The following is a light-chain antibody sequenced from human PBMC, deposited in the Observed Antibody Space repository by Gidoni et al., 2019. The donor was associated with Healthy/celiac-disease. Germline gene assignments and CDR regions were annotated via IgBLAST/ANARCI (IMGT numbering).Light chain of an antibody. J-gene: IGLJ2*01. CDR3: QAWDSTNVV. CDR1: KLGDNS. CDR2: QDT. V-gene: IGLV3-1*01. Sequence: SYELTQPPSVSVSPGQTASITCSGDKLGDNSVSWYQQKPGQSPVMVIYQDTKRPSGIPERFSGANSGNTATLTISGTQAMDEADYYCQAWDSTNVVFGGGTKLTVL.